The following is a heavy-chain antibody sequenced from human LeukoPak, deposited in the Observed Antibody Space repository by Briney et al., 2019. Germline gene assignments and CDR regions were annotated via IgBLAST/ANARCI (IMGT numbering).Heavy chain of an antibody. CDR2: IYYSGTT. J-gene: IGHJ5*02. Sequence: SETLSLTCTVSGGSISSGGYFWSWIRQHPEKGLEWIGYIYYSGTTYYSPSLESRVTISVDTSKNQFSLNLSSVTAADTAVYYCARYFYDSSGYYVSWFDPWGQGTLVTVSS. CDR1: GGSISSGGYF. CDR3: ARYFYDSSGYYVSWFDP. V-gene: IGHV4-31*03. D-gene: IGHD3-22*01.